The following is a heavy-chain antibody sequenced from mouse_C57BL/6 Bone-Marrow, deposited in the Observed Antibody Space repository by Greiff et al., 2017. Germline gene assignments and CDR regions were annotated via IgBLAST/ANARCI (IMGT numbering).Heavy chain of an antibody. CDR2: IYPGDGDT. CDR1: GYAFSSSW. Sequence: QVQLQQSGPELVKPGASVKISCKASGYAFSSSWMNWVKQRPGQGLEWIGRIYPGDGDTNYNGKFKGKATLTADKSSSTAYMQLSSLTSEDSAVXFGARSRAYYRGAMDYWGQGTSVTVSS. J-gene: IGHJ4*01. CDR3: ARSRAYYRGAMDY. V-gene: IGHV1-82*01. D-gene: IGHD2-14*01.